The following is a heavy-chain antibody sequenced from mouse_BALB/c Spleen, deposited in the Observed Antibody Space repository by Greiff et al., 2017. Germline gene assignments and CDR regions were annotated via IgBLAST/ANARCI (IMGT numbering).Heavy chain of an antibody. CDR1: GYTFTSYY. CDR2: INPSNGGT. J-gene: IGHJ3*01. D-gene: IGHD1-1*01. CDR3: TRGDTTVVERAWFAY. V-gene: IGHV1S81*02. Sequence: LQESGAELVKPGASVKLSCKASGYTFTSYYMYWVKQRPGQGLEWIGEINPSNGGTNFNEKFKSKATLTVDKSSSTAYMQLSSLTSEDSAVYYCTRGDTTVVERAWFAYWGQGTLVTVSA.